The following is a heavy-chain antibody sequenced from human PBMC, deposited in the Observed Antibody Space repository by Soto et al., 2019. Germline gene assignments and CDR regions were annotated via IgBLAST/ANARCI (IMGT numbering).Heavy chain of an antibody. J-gene: IGHJ4*02. Sequence: PXGSLRLSYTACGLMFGSYLMTGVRHVPGKGLQWVANIKRDGSEKYYVDFVKGRFTISRDNADNSVFLDMNNLRVDDTATYYCARVRATDYEIDYWGQGALVTVSS. D-gene: IGHD4-17*01. CDR3: ARVRATDYEIDY. V-gene: IGHV3-7*03. CDR2: IKRDGSEK. CDR1: GLMFGSYL.